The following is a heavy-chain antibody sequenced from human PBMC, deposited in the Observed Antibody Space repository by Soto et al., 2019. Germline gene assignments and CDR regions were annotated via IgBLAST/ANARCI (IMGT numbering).Heavy chain of an antibody. Sequence: QVQLVESGGGVVQPGRSLRLSCAASGFTFSSYGMHWVRQAPGKGLEWVAVIWYDGSNKYYADSVKGRFTISRDNSKNKLYLQMNRLRAEDTAVYLCGRDGGFWGVIVQYYFDYWGQGTLVTVSS. V-gene: IGHV3-33*01. CDR2: IWYDGSNK. CDR3: GRDGGFWGVIVQYYFDY. D-gene: IGHD3-16*02. J-gene: IGHJ4*02. CDR1: GFTFSSYG.